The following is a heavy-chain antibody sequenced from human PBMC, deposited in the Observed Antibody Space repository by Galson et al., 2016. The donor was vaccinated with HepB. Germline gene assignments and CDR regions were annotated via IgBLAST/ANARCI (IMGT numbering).Heavy chain of an antibody. CDR2: IKSKIDGEAT. Sequence: SLRLSCAASGSAFKNAWMSWVRQAPGKGLEWVGLIKSKIDGEATQFAASVIGRFTISRDDSTNTLYLVMSSLKTEDTAVYYCVADLADETSAFDFWGQGTKVTVSS. CDR3: VADLADETSAFDF. CDR1: GSAFKNAW. J-gene: IGHJ3*01. V-gene: IGHV3-15*01.